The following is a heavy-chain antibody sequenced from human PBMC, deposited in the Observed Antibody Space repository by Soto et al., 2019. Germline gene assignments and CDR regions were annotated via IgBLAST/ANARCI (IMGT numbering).Heavy chain of an antibody. V-gene: IGHV3-11*06. CDR3: ARERFQTTDGGEYYYYGMDV. CDR1: GFTFSDYY. Sequence: GGSLRLSCAASGFTFSDYYMSWIRQAPGKGLEWVSYISSSSSYTNYADSVKGRFTISRDNAKNSLYLQMNSLRAEDTAVYYCARERFQTTDGGEYYYYGMDVWGQGTTVTVSS. D-gene: IGHD3-16*01. J-gene: IGHJ6*02. CDR2: ISSSSSYT.